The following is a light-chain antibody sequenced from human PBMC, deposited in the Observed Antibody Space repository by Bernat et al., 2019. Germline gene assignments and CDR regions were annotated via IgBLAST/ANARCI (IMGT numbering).Light chain of an antibody. CDR3: QQRSNWLT. J-gene: IGKJ4*01. CDR2: VAS. CDR1: QSVRYN. V-gene: IGKV3-15*01. Sequence: DIVMTQSPATLSVSPGERATFSCRASQSVRYNLAWYQQKPGQAPRPLIFVASTRATGIPARFSGSGSGTEFTLTISGLQAEDFAVYYCQQRSNWLTFGGGTKVEIK.